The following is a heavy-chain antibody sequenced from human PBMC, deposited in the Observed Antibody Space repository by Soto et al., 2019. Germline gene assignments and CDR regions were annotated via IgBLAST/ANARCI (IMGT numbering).Heavy chain of an antibody. V-gene: IGHV2-5*02. CDR1: GFSLTTRGVG. CDR2: IYWDDDK. D-gene: IGHD3-16*01. J-gene: IGHJ5*02. CDR3: AHIPNYYQYDWFDP. Sequence: QITLKESGPTLVKPTQTLTLTCTFSGFSLTTRGVGVGWIRQPPGKALECLALIYWDDDKRYSPSLQSRLSITKDSSITQVVLTMTNVDPVDTATYYCAHIPNYYQYDWFDPWGQGTLVSVSS.